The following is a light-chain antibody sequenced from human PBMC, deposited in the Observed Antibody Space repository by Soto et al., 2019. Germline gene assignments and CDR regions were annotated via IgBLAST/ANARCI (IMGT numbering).Light chain of an antibody. CDR1: HGVSTNY. V-gene: IGKV3-20*01. CDR3: QHYKSYPAA. J-gene: IGKJ1*01. CDR2: AAS. Sequence: EIVLTQSPWTLSPSAGERATLSCRASHGVSTNYLAWYQQKPGQAPRLLIYAASTRATGIPARFSGSGSGTDFTLTISSLQPEDFATYYCQHYKSYPAAFGQGTKVDIK.